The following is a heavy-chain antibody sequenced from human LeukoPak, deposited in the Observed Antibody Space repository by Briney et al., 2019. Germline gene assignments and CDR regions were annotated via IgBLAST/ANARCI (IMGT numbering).Heavy chain of an antibody. CDR1: GGSFSGYY. Sequence: PSETLSLTCAVYGGSFSGYYWSWIPQPPGQGLKWIGEINHSGSTNYNPSLKSRVTISVDTSKNQFSLKLSSVTAADTAVYYCARGPQRQWLVRRHFDYWGQGTLVTVSS. CDR2: INHSGST. V-gene: IGHV4-34*01. CDR3: ARGPQRQWLVRRHFDY. D-gene: IGHD6-19*01. J-gene: IGHJ4*02.